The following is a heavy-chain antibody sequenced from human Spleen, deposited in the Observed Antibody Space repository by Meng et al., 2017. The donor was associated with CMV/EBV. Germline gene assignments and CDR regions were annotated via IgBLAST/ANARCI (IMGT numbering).Heavy chain of an antibody. Sequence: SVKVSCKASGDTFTTYGFTWVRQAPGQGLEWVGGLVPIFGTPTNAQKFRGRVTITADDSTSTAYMEVSSLTSEDTAVYFCASRSGNSDRWYTEYFQHWGQGTLVTVSS. J-gene: IGHJ1*01. CDR1: GDTFTTYG. V-gene: IGHV1-69*13. CDR3: ASRSGNSDRWYTEYFQH. CDR2: LVPIFGTP. D-gene: IGHD6-13*01.